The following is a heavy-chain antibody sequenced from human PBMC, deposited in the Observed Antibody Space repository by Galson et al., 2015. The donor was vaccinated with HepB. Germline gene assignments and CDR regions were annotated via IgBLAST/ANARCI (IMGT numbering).Heavy chain of an antibody. CDR2: IWYDGSNK. V-gene: IGHV3-33*08. CDR1: GFTFSSYG. J-gene: IGHJ4*02. Sequence: SLRLSCAASGFTFSSYGMHWVRQAPGKGLEWVAVIWYDGSNKYYADSVKGRFTISRDNSKNTLYLQMNSLRAEDTAVYYCARDWDKGSWLAYYFDYWGQGTLVTVSS. CDR3: ARDWDKGSWLAYYFDY. D-gene: IGHD6-13*01.